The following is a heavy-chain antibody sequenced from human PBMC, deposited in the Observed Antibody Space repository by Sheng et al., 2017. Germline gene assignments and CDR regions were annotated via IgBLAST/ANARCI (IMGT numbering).Heavy chain of an antibody. J-gene: IGHJ6*02. CDR1: GGSFSGYY. CDR2: INHSGST. CDR3: ARVLVVPAANGXVYYYYGMDV. Sequence: QVQLQQWGAGLLKPSETLSLTCAVYGGSFSGYYWSWIRQPPGKGLEWIGEINHSGSTNYNPSLKSRVTISVDTSKNQFSLKLSSVTAADTAVYYCARVLVVPAANGXVYYYYGMDVWGQGP. V-gene: IGHV4-34*01. D-gene: IGHD2-2*01.